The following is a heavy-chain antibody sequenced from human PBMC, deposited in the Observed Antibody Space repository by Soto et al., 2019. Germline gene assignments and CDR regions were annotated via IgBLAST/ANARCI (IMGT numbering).Heavy chain of an antibody. CDR1: VYTFTSYG. J-gene: IGHJ1*01. CDR3: ARVLEARLFIVVVRAARCLVF. D-gene: IGHD2-15*01. CDR2: ISAYNGNT. V-gene: IGHV1-18*01. Sequence: ASVKVSCKASVYTFTSYGISWVRQAPGQGLEWMGWISAYNGNTNYAQKLQGRVTMTTDTSTSTAYMELRSLRSDDTAVYYCARVLEARLFIVVVRAARCLVFWCQGLXVTVSS.